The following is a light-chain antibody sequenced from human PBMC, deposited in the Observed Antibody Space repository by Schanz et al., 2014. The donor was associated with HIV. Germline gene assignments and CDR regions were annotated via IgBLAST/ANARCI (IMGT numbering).Light chain of an antibody. V-gene: IGKV1-5*03. CDR1: QSLDRW. CDR3: QQYSSYSPT. Sequence: DIQMTQSPPTLSASVGDRVTITCRASQSLDRWLAWYQQKPGQAPKLLIYKTSNLESGVPSRFSGSGSGTEFALTISSLQPDDFATYYCQQYSSYSPTFGQGTKVEV. J-gene: IGKJ1*01. CDR2: KTS.